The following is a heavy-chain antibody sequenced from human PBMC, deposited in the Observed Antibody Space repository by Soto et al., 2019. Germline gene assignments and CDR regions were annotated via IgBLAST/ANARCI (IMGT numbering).Heavy chain of an antibody. J-gene: IGHJ5*02. D-gene: IGHD3-10*01. Sequence: QVQLVQSGAEEKKPGASVKVSCQASGYTFTSYAMHWVRQAPGQRLEWMGWINAGNGNTKYSQKFQGRVTITRDTSASTAYMELSSLRSEDTAVYYCARGVDYYGSGSPFYPSWFDPWGQGTLVTVSS. CDR1: GYTFTSYA. V-gene: IGHV1-3*05. CDR3: ARGVDYYGSGSPFYPSWFDP. CDR2: INAGNGNT.